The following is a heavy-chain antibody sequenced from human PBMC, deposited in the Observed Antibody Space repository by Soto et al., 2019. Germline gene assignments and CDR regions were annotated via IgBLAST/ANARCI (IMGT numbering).Heavy chain of an antibody. J-gene: IGHJ5*01. CDR2: VTADKGIT. Sequence: ASVKVSCTASGYAFTYYSIHWVRQAPGQRLEWMGWVTADKGITDYSQKFQGRVTITRDTYASTAYMELSSLRSEDTAIYYCARENFPQTWSYYDFWGQGXLVTVYS. D-gene: IGHD3-10*01. CDR1: GYAFTYYS. CDR3: ARENFPQTWSYYDF. V-gene: IGHV1-3*01.